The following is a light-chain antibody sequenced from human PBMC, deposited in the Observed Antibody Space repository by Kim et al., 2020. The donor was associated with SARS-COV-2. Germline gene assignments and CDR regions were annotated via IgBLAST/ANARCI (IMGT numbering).Light chain of an antibody. J-gene: IGKJ2*01. CDR2: DVA. Sequence: LSPGNSATLSCRASQSVGNSLAWYQHKPGQAPRLLLYDVANRATGIPARFSGSGSGTDFTLTITSLEPEDFAFYYCQQRRNWPAYTFGQGTKLEI. V-gene: IGKV3-11*01. CDR1: QSVGNS. CDR3: QQRRNWPAYT.